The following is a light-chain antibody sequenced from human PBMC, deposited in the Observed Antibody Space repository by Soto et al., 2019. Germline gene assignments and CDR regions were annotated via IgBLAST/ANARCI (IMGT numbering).Light chain of an antibody. CDR2: QAS. CDR1: QSINW. V-gene: IGKV1-5*03. Sequence: DIQMTQSPSTLSASVGDRVTITCRASQSINWLAWYQQKPGQAPNLLIYQASIVASGVPSRFSGSGSGTEFTLTISSLQPDDCATYYCQHYNSYPYTSGQGTKLEIK. J-gene: IGKJ2*01. CDR3: QHYNSYPYT.